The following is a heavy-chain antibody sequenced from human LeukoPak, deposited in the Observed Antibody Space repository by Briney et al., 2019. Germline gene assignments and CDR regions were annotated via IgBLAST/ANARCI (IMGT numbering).Heavy chain of an antibody. J-gene: IGHJ6*02. CDR1: GYSISSGYY. D-gene: IGHD3-9*01. Sequence: SETLSLTCAVSGYSISSGYYWGWIRQPPGKGLEWIGSIYHSGSTYYNPSLKSRVTISVDTSKNQFSLKLSSVTAADTAVYYCARAVILTGLDYWGQGTTVTVSS. CDR2: IYHSGST. CDR3: ARAVILTGLDY. V-gene: IGHV4-38-2*01.